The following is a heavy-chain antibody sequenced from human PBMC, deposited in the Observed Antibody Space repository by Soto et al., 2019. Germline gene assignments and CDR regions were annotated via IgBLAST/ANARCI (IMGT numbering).Heavy chain of an antibody. CDR2: VYFVGNS. V-gene: IGHV4-39*01. CDR1: GDCISRASSF. D-gene: IGHD4-17*01. Sequence: KASETLSLPCTVSGDCISRASSFWGWIRQPPGKGLEWIGSVYFVGNSYYNPSLKSLVSISVHSSKNQFSLRLTSMTAADPGVYYCVRFYGDCGNGVKRRYFGSWGQGT. CDR3: VRFYGDCGNGVKRRYFGS. J-gene: IGHJ4*02.